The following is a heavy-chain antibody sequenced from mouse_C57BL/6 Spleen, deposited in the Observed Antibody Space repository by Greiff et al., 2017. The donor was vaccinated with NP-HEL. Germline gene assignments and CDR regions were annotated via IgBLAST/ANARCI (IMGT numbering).Heavy chain of an antibody. CDR1: GYTFTSYT. V-gene: IGHV1-4*01. CDR2: INPSSGYT. D-gene: IGHD2-5*01. J-gene: IGHJ1*03. CDR3: ARHYSNSDYWYFDV. Sequence: QVQLQQSGAELARPGASVKMSCKASGYTFTSYTMHWVKRRPGQGLEWIGYINPSSGYTKYNQKFKDKATLTADKSSSTAYMQLSSLTSEDSAVYYCARHYSNSDYWYFDVWGTGTTVTVSS.